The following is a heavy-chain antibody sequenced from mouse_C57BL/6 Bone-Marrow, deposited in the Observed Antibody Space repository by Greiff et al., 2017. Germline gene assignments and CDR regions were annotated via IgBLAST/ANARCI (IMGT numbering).Heavy chain of an antibody. D-gene: IGHD1-1*01. CDR2: IYPRRGNT. CDR1: GYTFTSYG. CDR3: ARVLLRSAWFAY. Sequence: VQLQQSGAELARPGASVKLSCKASGYTFTSYGISWVKQRTGQGLEWIGEIYPRRGNTYYNEKFKGKATLTADKSSSTAYMELRSLTSEDSAVDFCARVLLRSAWFAYWGQGTLVTVSA. V-gene: IGHV1-81*01. J-gene: IGHJ3*01.